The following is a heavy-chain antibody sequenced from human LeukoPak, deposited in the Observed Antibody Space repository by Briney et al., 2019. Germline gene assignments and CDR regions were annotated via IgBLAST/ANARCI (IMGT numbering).Heavy chain of an antibody. CDR1: GFTFSSYS. CDR3: ARDMWAPKWYFDL. CDR2: ISSDDTTI. J-gene: IGHJ2*01. V-gene: IGHV3-48*02. D-gene: IGHD1-26*01. Sequence: GGSLRLSCVASGFTFSSYSMNWVRQPPGKGPEWVSYISSDDTTIYYTDSVKGRFTISRDNAKNSLYLQMNSLRDEDTAVYYCARDMWAPKWYFDLWGRGTLVTVSS.